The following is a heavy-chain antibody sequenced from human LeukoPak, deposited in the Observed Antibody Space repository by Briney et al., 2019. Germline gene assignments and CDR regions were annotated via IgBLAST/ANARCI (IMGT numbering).Heavy chain of an antibody. J-gene: IGHJ3*02. V-gene: IGHV1-69*05. Sequence: ASVKVSCKAPGGTFSSYAISWVRQAPGQGLEWMGRIIPIFGTANYAQKFQGRVTITTDESTSTAYMELSSLRSEDTAVYYCARSYDILTGLRFGAFDIWGRGTMVTVSS. CDR2: IIPIFGTA. CDR3: ARSYDILTGLRFGAFDI. CDR1: GGTFSSYA. D-gene: IGHD3-9*01.